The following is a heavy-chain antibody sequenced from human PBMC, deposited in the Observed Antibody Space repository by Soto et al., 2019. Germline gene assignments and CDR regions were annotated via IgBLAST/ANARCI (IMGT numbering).Heavy chain of an antibody. V-gene: IGHV3-30*18. CDR2: ISYDGSNK. D-gene: IGHD3-3*01. J-gene: IGHJ4*02. Sequence: GGSLRLSCAASGFTFSSYGMHWVRQAPGKGLEWVAVISYDGSNKYYVDSVKGRFTISRDNSKNTLYLQMNSLRAEDTAVYYCAKPGFPYDFWSGYFPPADDYWGQGTLVTVSS. CDR3: AKPGFPYDFWSGYFPPADDY. CDR1: GFTFSSYG.